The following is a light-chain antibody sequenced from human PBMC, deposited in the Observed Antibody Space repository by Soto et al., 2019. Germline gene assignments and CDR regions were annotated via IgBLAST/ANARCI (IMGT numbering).Light chain of an antibody. CDR1: SSDVCGTNY. CDR2: DVT. J-gene: IGLJ2*01. Sequence: QSALTQPASVSGSPGQSIAISCAGTSSDVCGTNYVSWYQQHPGKAPKLIIYDVTNRPSGVSNRFSGDKSDNTASLTISGLQAEDEADYYCCSYSSSSTLVFGGGTKLTVL. CDR3: CSYSSSSTLV. V-gene: IGLV2-14*01.